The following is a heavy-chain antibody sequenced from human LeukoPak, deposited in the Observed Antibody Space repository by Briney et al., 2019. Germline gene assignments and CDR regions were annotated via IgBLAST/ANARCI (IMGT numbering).Heavy chain of an antibody. J-gene: IGHJ4*02. CDR3: ARSIFGVVKGFDY. D-gene: IGHD3-3*01. CDR2: IYPSGST. CDR1: GDSITSAGYY. Sequence: SQTLSLTCTISGDSITSAGYYWNWIRQPPGKGLEWIGYIYPSGSTYYNPSLNSRVTISINRSDNQFSLRLSSVTAADTAVYYCARSIFGVVKGFDYWGQGTLVTVSS. V-gene: IGHV4-30-2*01.